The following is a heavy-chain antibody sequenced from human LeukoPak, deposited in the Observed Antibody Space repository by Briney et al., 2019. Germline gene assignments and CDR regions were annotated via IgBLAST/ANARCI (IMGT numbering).Heavy chain of an antibody. CDR1: GFAFSSHS. Sequence: GGSLRLSCVASGFAFSSHSMNWVRQAPGKGLEWVSSMGNTGHTFYADSVKGRFTISSDNAKNSLYLQMNSLRAEDTAVYYCAREWYGKQDLDYWGRGTLVTVSS. CDR2: MGNTGHT. D-gene: IGHD2-15*01. J-gene: IGHJ4*02. CDR3: AREWYGKQDLDY. V-gene: IGHV3-21*01.